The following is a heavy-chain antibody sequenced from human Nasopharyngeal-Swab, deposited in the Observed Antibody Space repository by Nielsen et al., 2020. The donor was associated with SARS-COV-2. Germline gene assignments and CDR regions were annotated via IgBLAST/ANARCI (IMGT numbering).Heavy chain of an antibody. V-gene: IGHV1-18*01. Sequence: ASVKVSCKASGYTFTSYGISWVRQAPGQGLEWMGWISAYNGNTNYAQKLQGRVTMTTDTSTSTAYMEPRSLRSDDTAVYYCARTYYDFWSGPHRGYFDYWGQGTLVTVSS. CDR2: ISAYNGNT. CDR3: ARTYYDFWSGPHRGYFDY. J-gene: IGHJ4*02. D-gene: IGHD3-3*01. CDR1: GYTFTSYG.